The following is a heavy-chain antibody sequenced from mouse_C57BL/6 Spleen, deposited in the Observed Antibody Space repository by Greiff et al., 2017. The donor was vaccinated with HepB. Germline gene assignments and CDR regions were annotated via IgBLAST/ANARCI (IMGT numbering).Heavy chain of an antibody. D-gene: IGHD1-1*01. V-gene: IGHV1-64*01. Sequence: QVQLQQPGAELVKPGASVKLSCKASGYTFTSYWMHWVKQRPGQGLEWIGMIHPNSGSTNYNEKFKSKATLTVDKSSSTAYMQLSSLTSEDSAVYYCARKNGSSHLFDYWGQGTTLTVSS. CDR3: ARKNGSSHLFDY. CDR1: GYTFTSYW. J-gene: IGHJ2*01. CDR2: IHPNSGST.